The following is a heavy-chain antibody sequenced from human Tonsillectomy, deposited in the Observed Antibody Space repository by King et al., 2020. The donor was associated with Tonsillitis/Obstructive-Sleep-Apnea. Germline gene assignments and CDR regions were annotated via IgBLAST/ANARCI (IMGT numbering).Heavy chain of an antibody. CDR3: SRDRELDAFDI. Sequence: VQLQESGPGLVKPSQTLSLTCAVSGGSISSGAYYWSCIRQHPGKGLEWIGYIYYSGSTHYNPSPKSRVTISVDTSKIQFSLKLISVTAADTAVYFCSRDRELDAFDIWGQGTMVTVSS. CDR2: IYYSGST. CDR1: GGSISSGAYY. J-gene: IGHJ3*02. D-gene: IGHD3-10*01. V-gene: IGHV4-31*11.